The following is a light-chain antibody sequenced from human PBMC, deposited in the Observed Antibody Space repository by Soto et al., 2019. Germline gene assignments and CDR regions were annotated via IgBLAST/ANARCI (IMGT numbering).Light chain of an antibody. V-gene: IGLV2-14*01. CDR2: EVS. J-gene: IGLJ3*02. Sequence: QSALTQPASVSWSPGQSITISCTGTSSDVGGYNYVSWYQQHPGKAPKLMIYEVSNRPSGVSNRFSGSKSGNTASLTISGLQAEDEADYYCSSYTRSSTHWVFGGGTKLTVL. CDR3: SSYTRSSTHWV. CDR1: SSDVGGYNY.